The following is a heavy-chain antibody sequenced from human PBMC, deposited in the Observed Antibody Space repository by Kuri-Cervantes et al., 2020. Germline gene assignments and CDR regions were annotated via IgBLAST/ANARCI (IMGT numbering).Heavy chain of an antibody. CDR2: ISYDGSNK. J-gene: IGHJ3*02. D-gene: IGHD2-2*01. Sequence: GESLKISCAASGFTFSSYAMHWVRQAPGKGLEWVAVISYDGSNKYYADSVKGRFTISRDNAKDSLYLQMNSLRAEDTALYYCAKAYKPYCSSTSCYAPSGAFDIWGQGTMVTVSS. CDR1: GFTFSSYA. CDR3: AKAYKPYCSSTSCYAPSGAFDI. V-gene: IGHV3-30-3*01.